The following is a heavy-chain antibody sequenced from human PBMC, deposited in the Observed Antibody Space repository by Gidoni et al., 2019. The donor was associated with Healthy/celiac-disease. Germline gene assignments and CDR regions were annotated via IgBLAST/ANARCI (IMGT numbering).Heavy chain of an antibody. CDR2: IWYDGSNK. Sequence: QVQLVESGGGVVQPGRSLRLSCAASGFTFSSYGMPWVRQAPGKGLEWVAVIWYDGSNKYYADSVKGRFTISRDNSKNTLYLQMNSLRAEDTAVYYCARDVGPTFGWLVGSYYYYYGMDVWGQGTTVTVSS. V-gene: IGHV3-33*01. CDR1: GFTFSSYG. J-gene: IGHJ6*02. D-gene: IGHD6-19*01. CDR3: ARDVGPTFGWLVGSYYYYYGMDV.